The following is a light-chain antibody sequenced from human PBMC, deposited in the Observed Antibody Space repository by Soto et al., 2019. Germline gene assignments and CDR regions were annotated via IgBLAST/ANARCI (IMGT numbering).Light chain of an antibody. V-gene: IGLV2-8*01. CDR2: EVS. CDR1: SSDVGGYNY. CDR3: LSYAGSNTWV. J-gene: IGLJ3*02. Sequence: QSALTQPPSASGSPGQSVTISCTGTSSDVGGYNYVSWYQQHPGKAPKVMISEVSKRPSGVPDRFSGSKSGNTASLTVSGLQADDEADYYCLSYAGSNTWVFGGGTKLTVL.